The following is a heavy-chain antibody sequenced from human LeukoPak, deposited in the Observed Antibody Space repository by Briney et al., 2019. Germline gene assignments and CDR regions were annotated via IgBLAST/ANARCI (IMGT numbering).Heavy chain of an antibody. D-gene: IGHD3-22*01. CDR3: AKCSLGNYYDSSGYYYFCAFDI. V-gene: IGHV4-38-2*02. CDR2: IYHSGST. Sequence: SETLSLTCTVSGYSISSGYYWGWIRQPPGKGLEWIGSIYHSGSTYYNPSLKSRVTISVDTSKNQFSLKLSSVTAADTAVYYCAKCSLGNYYDSSGYYYFCAFDIWGQGTMVTVSS. J-gene: IGHJ3*02. CDR1: GYSISSGYY.